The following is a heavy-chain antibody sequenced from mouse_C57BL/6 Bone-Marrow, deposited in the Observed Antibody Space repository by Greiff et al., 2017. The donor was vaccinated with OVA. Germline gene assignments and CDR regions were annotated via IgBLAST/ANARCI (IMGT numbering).Heavy chain of an antibody. V-gene: IGHV14-4*01. D-gene: IGHD2-4*01. CDR2: IDPENGDT. CDR1: GFNIKDDY. CDR3: TTRLRPPYAIDY. J-gene: IGHJ4*01. Sequence: EVKLVESGAELVRPGASVKLSCTASGFNIKDDYMHWVKQRPEQGLEWIGWIDPENGDTEYASKFQGKATITADTSSNTAYLQLSSLTSEDTAVYYCTTRLRPPYAIDYWGQGTSVTVSS.